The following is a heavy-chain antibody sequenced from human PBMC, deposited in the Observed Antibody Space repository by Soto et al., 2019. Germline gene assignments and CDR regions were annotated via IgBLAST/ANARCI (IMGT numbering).Heavy chain of an antibody. V-gene: IGHV4-59*01. J-gene: IGHJ6*02. CDR3: ASLGRYYDSSGYYYVSGPYYYYGMDV. D-gene: IGHD3-22*01. CDR2: IYYSGST. Sequence: SETLSLTCTVSGGSISSYYWSWIRQPPGKGLEWIGYIYYSGSTNYNPSLKSRVTISVDTSKNQFSLKLSSVTAADTAVYYCASLGRYYDSSGYYYVSGPYYYYGMDVWGQGTTVTVSS. CDR1: GGSISSYY.